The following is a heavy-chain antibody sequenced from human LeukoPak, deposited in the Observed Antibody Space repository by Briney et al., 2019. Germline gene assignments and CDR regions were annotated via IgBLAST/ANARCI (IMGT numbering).Heavy chain of an antibody. V-gene: IGHV3-23*01. CDR1: GFTFSTYA. J-gene: IGHJ5*02. Sequence: GGSLRLSCAASGFTFSTYAMGWVRQAPGKGLEWVSGISGRGSSTYYSDSVKGRFTISRDNSKDTLFLQLNSLTAADTAMYFCAKASVAIPQYCNSWGQGTLVTVSS. CDR3: AKASVAIPQYCNS. CDR2: ISGRGSST. D-gene: IGHD2-2*02.